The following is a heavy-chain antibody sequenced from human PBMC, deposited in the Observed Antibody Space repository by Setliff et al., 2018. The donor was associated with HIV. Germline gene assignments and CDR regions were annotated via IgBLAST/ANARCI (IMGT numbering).Heavy chain of an antibody. CDR2: MSAYSGDT. V-gene: IGHV1-18*04. CDR3: VRGYYYDKTGHGTFDI. D-gene: IGHD3-22*01. CDR1: GYTFTAYG. Sequence: GASVKVSCKASGYTFTAYGITWVRQAPGQGLEWMGWMSAYSGDTKYAQKIQGRVNMTRDTSTDTAYVELRSLRFDDTALYYCVRGYYYDKTGHGTFDIWGQGTVVTVSS. J-gene: IGHJ3*02.